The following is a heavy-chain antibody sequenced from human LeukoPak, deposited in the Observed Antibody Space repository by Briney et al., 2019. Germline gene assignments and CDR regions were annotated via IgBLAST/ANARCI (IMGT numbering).Heavy chain of an antibody. CDR3: ARGVGYSSSWYLGYYMDV. Sequence: GGSLRLSRAASGFTVSSNYMSWVRQAPGKGLEWVSVIYSGGSTYYADSVKGRFTISRDNSKNTLYLQMNSLRAEDTAVYYCARGVGYSSSWYLGYYMDVWGKGTTVTTSS. CDR2: IYSGGST. J-gene: IGHJ6*03. D-gene: IGHD6-13*01. CDR1: GFTVSSNY. V-gene: IGHV3-66*01.